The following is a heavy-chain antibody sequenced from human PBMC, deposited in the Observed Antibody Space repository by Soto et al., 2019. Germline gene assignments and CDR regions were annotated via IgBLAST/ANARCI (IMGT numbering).Heavy chain of an antibody. CDR3: GLQGYYGRGSHYTSYYGMDV. V-gene: IGHV3-48*03. CDR1: GFTFSSYE. D-gene: IGHD1-26*01. CDR2: ISSSGSTI. Sequence: GGSLRLSCAASGFTFSSYEMNWVRQAPGKGLEWVSYISSSGSTIYYADSVKGRFTISRDNANNSLYLQMNSLRADDSAVSYCGLQGYYGRGSHYTSYYGMDVWGQGTLVTVSS. J-gene: IGHJ6*02.